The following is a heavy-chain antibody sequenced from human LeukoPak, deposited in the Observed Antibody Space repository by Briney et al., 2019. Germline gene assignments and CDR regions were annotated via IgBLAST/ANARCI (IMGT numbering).Heavy chain of an antibody. CDR1: GFTFSSYA. J-gene: IGHJ4*02. V-gene: IGHV3-23*01. CDR2: FSGSGGST. CDR3: ARVQWELFTQYFDY. D-gene: IGHD1-26*01. Sequence: GGSLRLSCAASGFTFSSYAMSWVRQAPGKGLEWVSAFSGSGGSTYYADSVKGRFTISRDNSKNTLYLQMNRLRAEDTAVYYCARVQWELFTQYFDYWGQGTLVTVSS.